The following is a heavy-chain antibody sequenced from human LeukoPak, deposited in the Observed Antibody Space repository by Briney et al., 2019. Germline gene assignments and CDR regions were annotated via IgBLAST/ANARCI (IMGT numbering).Heavy chain of an antibody. J-gene: IGHJ4*02. CDR3: ARSVYNWNDVDY. CDR2: ISSTLITI. CDR1: GFTFSDYY. D-gene: IGHD1-20*01. Sequence: GGSLRLSCAASGFTFSDYYMSRIRQAPGKGLEWVSYISSTLITIYYADSVKGRFTISRDNAKNSLYLQMNSLRAEDTAVYYCARSVYNWNDVDYWGQGTLVTVSS. V-gene: IGHV3-11*01.